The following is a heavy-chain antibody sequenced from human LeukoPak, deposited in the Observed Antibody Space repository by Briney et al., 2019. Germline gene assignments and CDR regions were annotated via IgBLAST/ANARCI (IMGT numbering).Heavy chain of an antibody. CDR2: INHNGST. Sequence: SETLSLTCAVYGGSFSGYYWSWIRQPPGKGLEWIGEINHNGSTNYNPSLKSRVTISVDTSKNQFSLKLSSVTAADTAVYYCARGDYYDSSGYYYAAFDIWGQGTMVTVSS. CDR3: ARGDYYDSSGYYYAAFDI. CDR1: GGSFSGYY. V-gene: IGHV4-34*01. J-gene: IGHJ3*02. D-gene: IGHD3-22*01.